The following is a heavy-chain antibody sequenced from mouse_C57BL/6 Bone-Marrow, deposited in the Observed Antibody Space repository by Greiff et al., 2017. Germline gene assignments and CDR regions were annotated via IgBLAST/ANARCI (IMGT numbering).Heavy chain of an antibody. CDR3: ARSGIYYYGSSYGFYAMDY. CDR1: GYTFTSYL. D-gene: IGHD1-1*01. CDR2: IDPNSGGT. Sequence: QVHVKQPGAELVKPGASVKLSCKASGYTFTSYLMHWVKQRPGRGLEWIGRIDPNSGGTKYNEKFKSKATLTVDKPSSTAYMQLSSLTSEDSAVYYWARSGIYYYGSSYGFYAMDYWGQGTSVTVSS. V-gene: IGHV1-72*01. J-gene: IGHJ4*01.